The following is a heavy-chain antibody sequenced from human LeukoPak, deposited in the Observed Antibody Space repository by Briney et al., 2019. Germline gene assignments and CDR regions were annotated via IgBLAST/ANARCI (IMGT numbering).Heavy chain of an antibody. D-gene: IGHD3-22*01. CDR3: ARLKYYYDSYYFDY. CDR2: INHSGST. CDR1: GGSFSGYY. Sequence: PSETLSLTCAVYGGSFSGYYWSWIRQPPGKGLEWIGEINHSGSTNYNPSLKSRVTISVDTSKNQFSLKLSSVTAADTAVYYCARLKYYYDSYYFDYWGQGTLVTVSS. J-gene: IGHJ4*02. V-gene: IGHV4-34*01.